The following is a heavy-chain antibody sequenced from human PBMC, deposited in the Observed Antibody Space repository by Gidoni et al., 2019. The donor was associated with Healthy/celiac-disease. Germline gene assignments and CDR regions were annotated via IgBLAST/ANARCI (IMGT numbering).Heavy chain of an antibody. D-gene: IGHD1-26*01. Sequence: QVQLVQSGAEVKKPGASVTVSCKASGYTFTSYYMHWVRQAPGQGLEWMGIINPSGGSTSYAQKFQGRVTMTRDTSTSTVYMELSSLRSEDTAVYYCARARGSYDFFDYWGQGTLVTVSS. J-gene: IGHJ4*02. CDR3: ARARGSYDFFDY. V-gene: IGHV1-46*03. CDR1: GYTFTSYY. CDR2: INPSGGST.